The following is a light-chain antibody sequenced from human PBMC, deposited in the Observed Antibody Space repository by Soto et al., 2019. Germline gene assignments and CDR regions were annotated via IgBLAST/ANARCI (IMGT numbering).Light chain of an antibody. CDR1: QSVSSTY. CDR2: ATS. CDR3: QQYFNSPYMYT. V-gene: IGKV3-20*01. Sequence: EIVLTQSPGSLSLFPGERATLSCRASQSVSSTYLAWYQQKIGQAPRLVIYATSSRAAGIPDRFSGSGSGTDFTLTISSLEPEDFGVYYCQQYFNSPYMYTFGQGTVLEI. J-gene: IGKJ2*01.